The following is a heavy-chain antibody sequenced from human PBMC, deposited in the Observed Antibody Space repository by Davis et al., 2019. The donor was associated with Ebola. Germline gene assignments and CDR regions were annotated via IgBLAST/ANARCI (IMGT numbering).Heavy chain of an antibody. D-gene: IGHD3-3*01. J-gene: IGHJ6*02. Sequence: GESLKISCAASGFTFSGSAMHWVRQAPGKGLEWVAVISYDGSNKYYADSVKGRFTISRDNSKNTLYLQMNSLRAEDTAVYYCARTGRIDFWSGYPYYYYGMDVWGQGTTVTVSS. CDR1: GFTFSGSA. V-gene: IGHV3-30-3*01. CDR3: ARTGRIDFWSGYPYYYYGMDV. CDR2: ISYDGSNK.